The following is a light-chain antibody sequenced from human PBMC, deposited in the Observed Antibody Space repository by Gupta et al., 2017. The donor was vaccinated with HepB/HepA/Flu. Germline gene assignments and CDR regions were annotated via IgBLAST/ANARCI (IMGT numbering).Light chain of an antibody. Sequence: QSVLTQPPSASGPPGQRVTISCSGSSSNIRSNYVYWYQHLPGTSPKLLIYTNNQRPSGVPDRFSGSKSGTSAALAISGLRAEDEADYYCAAWDDSLSGVVFGGGTKLTVL. V-gene: IGLV1-47*02. CDR1: SSNIRSNY. CDR3: AAWDDSLSGVV. CDR2: TNN. J-gene: IGLJ2*01.